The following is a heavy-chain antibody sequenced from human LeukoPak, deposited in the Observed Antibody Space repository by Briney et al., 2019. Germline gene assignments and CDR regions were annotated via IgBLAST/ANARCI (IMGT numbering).Heavy chain of an antibody. CDR2: IYYSGST. V-gene: IGHV4-30-4*08. J-gene: IGHJ3*02. Sequence: SQTLSLTCTVSGGPISSGDYYWSWSRQPPGKGLGWLGYIYYSGSTYYNPSLKSRVTISVDTSKNQFSLKLSSVTAADTAVYYCARGYEVGAFDIWGQGTMVTVSS. CDR3: ARGYEVGAFDI. CDR1: GGPISSGDYY. D-gene: IGHD1-14*01.